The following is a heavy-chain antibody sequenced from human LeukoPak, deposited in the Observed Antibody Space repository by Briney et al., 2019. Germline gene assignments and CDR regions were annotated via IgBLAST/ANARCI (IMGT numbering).Heavy chain of an antibody. CDR2: IIPIFGTA. J-gene: IGHJ5*02. CDR1: GGTFSSYA. CDR3: ARDRGYSEQQPNWFDP. V-gene: IGHV1-69*05. Sequence: ASVKVSCKASGGTFSSYAISWVRQAPGQGLEWMGGIIPIFGTANYAQKFQGRVTITTDESTSTAYMELSSLRSEDTAVYYCARDRGYSEQQPNWFDPWGQGTLVTVSS. D-gene: IGHD6-13*01.